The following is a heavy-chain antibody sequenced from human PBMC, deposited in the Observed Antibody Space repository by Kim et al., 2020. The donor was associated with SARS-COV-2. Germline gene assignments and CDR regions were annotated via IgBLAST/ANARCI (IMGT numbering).Heavy chain of an antibody. V-gene: IGHV4-4*07. CDR1: GGSISSYY. Sequence: SETLSLTCTVSGGSISSYYWSWIRQPAGKGLEWIGRIYTSGSTNYNPSPKSRVTMSVDTSKNQFSLKLSSVTAADTAVYYWARQSGRVVAYSWFDPWGQGTLVTVSS. CDR3: ARQSGRVVAYSWFDP. J-gene: IGHJ5*02. D-gene: IGHD2-15*01. CDR2: IYTSGST.